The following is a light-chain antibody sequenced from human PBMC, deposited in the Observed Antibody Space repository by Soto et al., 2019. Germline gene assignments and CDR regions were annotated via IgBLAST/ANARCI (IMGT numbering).Light chain of an antibody. V-gene: IGLV1-40*01. CDR3: QSYDSRLSGSGV. Sequence: QSVLTQPPSVSGAPGQRVTISCTGSSSNIGAGYDVHWYQQLPGTAPKLLIYAGSNRPSGVPDRFSGSKSGTSASLAITGLQAEDEADYYCQSYDSRLSGSGVFGTGTKLTVL. CDR2: AGS. J-gene: IGLJ1*01. CDR1: SSNIGAGYD.